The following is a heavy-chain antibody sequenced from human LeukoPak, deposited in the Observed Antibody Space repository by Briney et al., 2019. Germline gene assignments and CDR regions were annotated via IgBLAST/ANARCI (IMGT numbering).Heavy chain of an antibody. D-gene: IGHD6-19*01. CDR1: GFTFSSYA. V-gene: IGHV3-23*01. CDR2: ISGSGGST. CDR3: AKDISSGWSFDY. Sequence: PGGSLRLSCAASGFTFSSYAMSWVRQAPGKGLEWVSAISGSGGSTYYADSVRGRFTISRDNSKNTLYLQMNSLRAEDTAVYYCAKDISSGWSFDYWGQGTLVTVSS. J-gene: IGHJ4*02.